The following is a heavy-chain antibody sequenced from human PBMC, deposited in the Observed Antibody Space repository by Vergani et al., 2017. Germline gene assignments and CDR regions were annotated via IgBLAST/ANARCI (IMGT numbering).Heavy chain of an antibody. CDR2: ISWNSGSI. CDR1: GFTFTNFA. J-gene: IGHJ4*02. D-gene: IGHD6-6*01. V-gene: IGHV3-9*01. CDR3: ARRDSSSPALDY. Sequence: EVQLLESGGNLVQPGGSLRLSCAASGFTFTNFAMTWVRQAPGEGLEWVSGISWNSGSIGYADSVKGRFTISRDNAKNSLYLQMNGLRAGDTAVYYCARRDSSSPALDYWGQGTLVTVSS.